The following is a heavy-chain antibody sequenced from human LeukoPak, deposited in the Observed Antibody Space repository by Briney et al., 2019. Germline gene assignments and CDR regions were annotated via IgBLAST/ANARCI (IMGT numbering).Heavy chain of an antibody. CDR2: INPNSGGT. CDR1: GYTFTGYY. V-gene: IGHV1-2*06. J-gene: IGHJ4*02. D-gene: IGHD6-19*01. CDR3: ARLTVPGTPPDY. Sequence: VASVKVSCKASGYTFTGYYMHWVRQAPGQGLEWMGRINPNSGGTNYAQKFQGRVTMTRDTSISTAYMELSRLRSDDTAVYYCARLTVPGTPPDYWGQGTLVTVSS.